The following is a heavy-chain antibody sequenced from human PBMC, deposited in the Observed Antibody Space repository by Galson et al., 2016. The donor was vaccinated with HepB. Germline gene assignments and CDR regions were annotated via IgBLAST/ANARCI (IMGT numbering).Heavy chain of an antibody. CDR1: GYTFTSYG. V-gene: IGHV1-18*01. Sequence: SVKVSCKASGYTFTSYGINWVRQAPGQGLEWMGRINTYTGNTNYPQKFQGRVTMTTDTSTSTAYMDLRSLRPDDPAVYYCARDRAYGGLMFDSWGQGTLVTVSS. CDR3: ARDRAYGGLMFDS. J-gene: IGHJ4*02. CDR2: INTYTGNT. D-gene: IGHD3-10*01.